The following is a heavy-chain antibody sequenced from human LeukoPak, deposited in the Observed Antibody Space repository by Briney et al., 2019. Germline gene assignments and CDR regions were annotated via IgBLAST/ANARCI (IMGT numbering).Heavy chain of an antibody. D-gene: IGHD2-2*01. CDR1: GFTFDNYA. Sequence: GGSLRLSCAASGFTFDNYAMSWVRQAPGKGLEWVSAISGSGGSTYYTNSVKGRFTISRDNSKNTLYLQMDSLRAEDTALYYCAKDIVVVPAAGDYWGQGTLVTVSS. CDR3: AKDIVVVPAAGDY. CDR2: ISGSGGST. V-gene: IGHV3-23*01. J-gene: IGHJ4*02.